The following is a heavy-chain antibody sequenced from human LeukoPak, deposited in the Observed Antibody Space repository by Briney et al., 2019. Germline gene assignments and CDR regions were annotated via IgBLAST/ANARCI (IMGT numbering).Heavy chain of an antibody. J-gene: IGHJ4*02. Sequence: SVKVSCKASGGTFSSYAISWVRQAHGQGLEWMGGIIPIFGTANYAQKFQGRVTITADESTSTAYMELSSLRSEDTAVYYCARVRSPRDIVAAFDYWGQGTLVTVSS. V-gene: IGHV1-69*13. CDR2: IIPIFGTA. CDR3: ARVRSPRDIVAAFDY. CDR1: GGTFSSYA. D-gene: IGHD5-12*01.